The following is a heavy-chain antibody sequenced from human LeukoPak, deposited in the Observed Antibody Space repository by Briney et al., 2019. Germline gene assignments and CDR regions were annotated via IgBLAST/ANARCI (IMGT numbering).Heavy chain of an antibody. CDR1: GGSISSYY. Sequence: PSETLSLTCTVSGGSISSYYWSWIRQPAGKGLEWIGRIYTSGSTNYNPSLKSRVTMSVDTSKNQFSLKLSSVTAADTAVYYCARVSQGVVWIGELGYFDYWGQGTLVTVSS. CDR2: IYTSGST. V-gene: IGHV4-4*07. D-gene: IGHD3-10*01. CDR3: ARVSQGVVWIGELGYFDY. J-gene: IGHJ4*02.